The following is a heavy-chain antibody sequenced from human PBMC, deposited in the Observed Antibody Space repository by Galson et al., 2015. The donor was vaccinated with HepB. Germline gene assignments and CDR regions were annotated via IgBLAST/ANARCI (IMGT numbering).Heavy chain of an antibody. V-gene: IGHV7-4-1*02. CDR3: ARDDYDILTGYYNVGY. D-gene: IGHD3-9*01. CDR2: INTNTGNP. J-gene: IGHJ4*02. Sequence: SVKVSCKASGYTFTSYAMNWVRQAPGQGLEWMGWINTNTGNPTYAQGFTERFVFSLDTSVSTAYLQISSLKAEDTAVYYCARDDYDILTGYYNVGYWGQGTLVTVSS. CDR1: GYTFTSYA.